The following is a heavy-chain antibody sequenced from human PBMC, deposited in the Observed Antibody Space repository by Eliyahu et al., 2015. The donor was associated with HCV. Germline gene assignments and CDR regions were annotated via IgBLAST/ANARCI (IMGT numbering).Heavy chain of an antibody. CDR2: IHYSGST. D-gene: IGHD6-19*01. J-gene: IGHJ5*02. V-gene: IGHV4-59*01. CDR1: GGSIXTYH. CDR3: ASGGGGIAVAGTGGWFDP. Sequence: QVQLQESGPGLVKPSETLSLTCTVSGGSIXTYHWXWIRKPPGKGLEWIGYIHYSGSTNYNPSLKSRITISLDTSKNQFPLKLTSVTAADTAVYFCASGGGGIAVAGTGGWFDPWGQGTLVTVSS.